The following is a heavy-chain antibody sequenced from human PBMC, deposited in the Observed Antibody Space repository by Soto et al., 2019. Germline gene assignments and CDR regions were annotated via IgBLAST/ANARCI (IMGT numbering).Heavy chain of an antibody. Sequence: EVQLVESGGGLVQPGGSLRLSCAASGFTFSSYEMNWVRQAPGKGLEWVSYISSSGSTIYYADSVKGRFTISRDNAKNSLYLQMNSLRAEDTAVYYCARDLSINWNDGTLDYWGQGTLVTVSS. CDR1: GFTFSSYE. CDR3: ARDLSINWNDGTLDY. CDR2: ISSSGSTI. V-gene: IGHV3-48*03. J-gene: IGHJ4*02. D-gene: IGHD1-1*01.